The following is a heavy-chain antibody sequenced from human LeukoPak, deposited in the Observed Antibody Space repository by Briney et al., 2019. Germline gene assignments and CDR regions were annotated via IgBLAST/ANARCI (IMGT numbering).Heavy chain of an antibody. J-gene: IGHJ4*02. Sequence: GGSLRLSCAASGFTFSIYWMHWVRQAPGKGLVWVSRINTDGSTTNYADPVKGRFTISRDNAKNTLYLQMNSLRPEDTAVYCCVGDEPLGNWGQGTLVTVSS. CDR1: GFTFSIYW. V-gene: IGHV3-74*01. CDR3: VGDEPLGN. D-gene: IGHD3-16*01. CDR2: INTDGSTT.